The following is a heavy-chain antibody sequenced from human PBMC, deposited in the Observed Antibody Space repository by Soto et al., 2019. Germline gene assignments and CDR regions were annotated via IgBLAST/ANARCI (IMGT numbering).Heavy chain of an antibody. V-gene: IGHV3-23*01. CDR1: GFTFSSYA. D-gene: IGHD7-27*01. J-gene: IGHJ6*02. CDR2: TSNSGGST. CDR3: AKDETGIPTGGMDV. Sequence: EVPLLESGGGLVQPGGSLRLSCAASGFTFSSYAMSWVRQAPGKGLEWVSGTSNSGGSTYYADSVKGRFTISRDNPKNTLYLQMNSLRAEDTAVYYCAKDETGIPTGGMDVWGQGTTVTVSS.